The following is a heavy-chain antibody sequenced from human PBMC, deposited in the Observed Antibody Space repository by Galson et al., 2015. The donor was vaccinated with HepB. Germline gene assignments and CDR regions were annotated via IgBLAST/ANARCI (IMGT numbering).Heavy chain of an antibody. CDR1: GYTFTSYG. Sequence: SVKVSCKASGYTFTSYGISWVRQAPGQGLEWMGWISAYNRNTNYAPKLQGRATMTTDTSTSTAYMELRSLRSDDTAMYYCARARYNWNYWGQGTLVTVSS. CDR2: ISAYNRNT. J-gene: IGHJ4*02. CDR3: ARARYNWNY. V-gene: IGHV1-18*01. D-gene: IGHD1-20*01.